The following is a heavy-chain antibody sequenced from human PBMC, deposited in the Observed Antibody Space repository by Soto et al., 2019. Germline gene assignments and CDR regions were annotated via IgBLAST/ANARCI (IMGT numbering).Heavy chain of an antibody. Sequence: ASVKVSCKASGYTFTSYVINWVRQATGQGLEWMGWMNPNSGNTGYAQKVQGRVTMSRNTSISTAYMWLSSLRCEDTAVYYCARGRNVGGSLHTAPVYWGQGTLVTVSS. J-gene: IGHJ4*02. CDR3: ARGRNVGGSLHTAPVY. CDR1: GYTFTSYV. V-gene: IGHV1-8*01. CDR2: MNPNSGNT. D-gene: IGHD3-10*01.